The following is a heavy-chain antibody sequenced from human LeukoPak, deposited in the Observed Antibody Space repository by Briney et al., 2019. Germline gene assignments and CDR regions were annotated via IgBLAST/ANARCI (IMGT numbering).Heavy chain of an antibody. J-gene: IGHJ3*02. CDR1: GGSISSYY. CDR2: IYYSGST. D-gene: IGHD3-22*01. Sequence: PSETLSLTCTVSGGSISSYYWSWIRQPPGKGLEWIGYIYYSGSTNYNPSLKSRVTISVDTSKNQFSLKLSSVTAADTAVYYCARSSGGNYYDSRAPCKDAFDIWGQGTMVTVSS. CDR3: ARSSGGNYYDSRAPCKDAFDI. V-gene: IGHV4-59*08.